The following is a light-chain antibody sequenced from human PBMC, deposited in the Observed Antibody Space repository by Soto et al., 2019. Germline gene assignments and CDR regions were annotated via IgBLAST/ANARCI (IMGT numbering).Light chain of an antibody. Sequence: EIVMTQSPATLSLSPGDRATLSCRASQFMSSNYLSWYQQKPGQAPRLLIYGASTRATGIPDRFSGSGSETDFTLTISSLQPEDFAVYYCQQDYNLPWTFGHGTRLEIK. V-gene: IGKV3D-7*01. CDR3: QQDYNLPWT. J-gene: IGKJ5*01. CDR2: GAS. CDR1: QFMSSNY.